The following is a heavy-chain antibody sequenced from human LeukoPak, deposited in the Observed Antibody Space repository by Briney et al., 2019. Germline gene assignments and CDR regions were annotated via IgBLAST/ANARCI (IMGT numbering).Heavy chain of an antibody. CDR2: IYSGGNT. CDR1: GFTVSSNY. D-gene: IGHD6-19*01. V-gene: IGHV3-53*01. J-gene: IGHJ4*02. CDR3: ARLRPLYSSGWLPYYFDY. Sequence: PGGSLRLSCAASGFTVSSNYMSWVRQAPGKGLEWVSLIYSGGNTFYADSVKGRFTISRDNSKNTLYLQMNSLRAEDTAVYYCARLRPLYSSGWLPYYFDYWGQGTLVTVSS.